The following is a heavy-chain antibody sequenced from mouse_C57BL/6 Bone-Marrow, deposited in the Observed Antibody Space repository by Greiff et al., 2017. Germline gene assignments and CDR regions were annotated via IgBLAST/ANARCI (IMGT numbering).Heavy chain of an antibody. J-gene: IGHJ2*01. D-gene: IGHD2-2*01. Sequence: EVKLVESGGGLVKPGGSLKLSCAASGFTFSSYAMSWVRQTPEKRLEWVATISDGGSYTYYPDNVKGRFTISRDNAKNNLYLQMSHLKSEDTAMYYCAREGGGYYGYDGGFDYWGQGTTLTVSS. CDR2: ISDGGSYT. V-gene: IGHV5-4*01. CDR1: GFTFSSYA. CDR3: AREGGGYYGYDGGFDY.